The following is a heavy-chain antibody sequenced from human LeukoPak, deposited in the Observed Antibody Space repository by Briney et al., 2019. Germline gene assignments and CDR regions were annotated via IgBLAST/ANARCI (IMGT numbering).Heavy chain of an antibody. D-gene: IGHD6-13*01. CDR3: GRETVYGGYSSRAVDY. J-gene: IGHJ4*02. CDR1: GGSISSGGYY. Sequence: SQTLSLTCTVSGGSISSGGYYWSWIRQHPGKGLEWIGYIYYSGSTYYNPSLKSRVTISVDTSKNQFSLKLSSVTAADTAVYYCGRETVYGGYSSRAVDYWGQGTLVTVSS. V-gene: IGHV4-31*03. CDR2: IYYSGST.